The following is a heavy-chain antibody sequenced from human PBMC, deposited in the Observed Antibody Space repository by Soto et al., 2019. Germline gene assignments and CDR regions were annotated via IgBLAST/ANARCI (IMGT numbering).Heavy chain of an antibody. CDR3: AGWGIMYGHHPSMDV. V-gene: IGHV3-21*01. CDR2: LSSSSIYI. J-gene: IGHJ6*03. CDR1: GFTFSSYN. Sequence: EVQLLESGGGLVKPGGSLRLSCAASGFTFSSYNMNWVRQAPGKGLEWVSSLSSSSIYIYYADSVKGRFTISRDNAKSYMYLQTNCLRAENPAVYYSAGWGIMYGHHPSMDVWGKGTTVTVSS. D-gene: IGHD3-10*02.